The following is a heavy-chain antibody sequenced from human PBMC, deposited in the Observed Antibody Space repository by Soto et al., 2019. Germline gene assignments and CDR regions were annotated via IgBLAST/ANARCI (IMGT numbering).Heavy chain of an antibody. J-gene: IGHJ4*02. D-gene: IGHD3-22*01. CDR2: IYYSGST. CDR1: GGSISSGGYY. V-gene: IGHV4-31*03. CDR3: ARGHHSSGYCFDY. Sequence: QVQLQESGPGLVKPSQTLSLTCTVSGGSISSGGYYWSWIRQHPGKGLEWIGYIYYSGSTYYNPSLKSRVTISVDTSKNQFSLKLSFVTAADTAVYYCARGHHSSGYCFDYWGQGTLVTVSS.